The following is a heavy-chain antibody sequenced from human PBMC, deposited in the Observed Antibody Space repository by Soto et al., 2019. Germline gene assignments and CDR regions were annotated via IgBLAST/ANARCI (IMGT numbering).Heavy chain of an antibody. Sequence: QVQLVQSGAEVKKPGSSVKVSCKASGGTFSSFAISWGGQAPGQGLGWMGGIIPIFGTANYAQKFQGRVTITADKSTSTAYMELSSLRSEDTAVYYCASTYYYDSSGYSPFDYWGQGTLVTVSS. CDR1: GGTFSSFA. V-gene: IGHV1-69*06. D-gene: IGHD3-22*01. J-gene: IGHJ4*02. CDR2: IIPIFGTA. CDR3: ASTYYYDSSGYSPFDY.